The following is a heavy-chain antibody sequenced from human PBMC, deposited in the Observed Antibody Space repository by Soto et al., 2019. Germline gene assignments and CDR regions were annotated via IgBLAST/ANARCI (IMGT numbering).Heavy chain of an antibody. J-gene: IGHJ5*02. V-gene: IGHV6-1*01. CDR1: GGKVSSNSAA. D-gene: IGHD5-18*01. Sequence: SQTHPLTCAIPGGKVSSNSAARNWIRQSPSRGLEWLGRTYYRSKWYNDYAVSVKSRITINPDTSKNQFSLQLNSVTPEDTAVYYCARGSEDTAMVAWFDPWGQGTLVTVSS. CDR3: ARGSEDTAMVAWFDP. CDR2: TYYRSKWYN.